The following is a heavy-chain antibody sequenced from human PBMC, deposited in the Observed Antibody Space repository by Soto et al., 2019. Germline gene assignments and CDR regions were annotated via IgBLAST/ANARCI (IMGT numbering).Heavy chain of an antibody. CDR3: ARNRELQGCMDV. V-gene: IGHV3-30-3*01. Sequence: MHRFSKAPGKGLEWVAVISYDGSNKYYADSVKGRFTISRDNSKNTLYLQMNSLRAEDTAVYYCARNRELQGCMDVWGQGTTVTVSS. J-gene: IGHJ6*02. CDR2: ISYDGSNK. D-gene: IGHD1-26*01.